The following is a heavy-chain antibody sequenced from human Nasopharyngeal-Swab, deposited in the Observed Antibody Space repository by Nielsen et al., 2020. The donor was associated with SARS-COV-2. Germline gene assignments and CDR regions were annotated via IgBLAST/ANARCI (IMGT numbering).Heavy chain of an antibody. Sequence: GESLKISCAASGFTFSDYYMSWIRQAPGKGLEWGSYISSSGSTIYYADSVKGRFTISRGNAKNSLYLQLNSLRAEDTDVYYCARDQYYYDSSGPAFDIWGQGTMVTVSS. V-gene: IGHV3-11*01. J-gene: IGHJ3*02. CDR1: GFTFSDYY. CDR3: ARDQYYYDSSGPAFDI. D-gene: IGHD3-22*01. CDR2: ISSSGSTI.